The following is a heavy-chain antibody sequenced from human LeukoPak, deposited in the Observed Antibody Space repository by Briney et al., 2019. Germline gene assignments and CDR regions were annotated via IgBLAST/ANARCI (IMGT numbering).Heavy chain of an antibody. CDR2: IWYDGSNK. V-gene: IGHV3-33*01. CDR3: ARLGSGWSFDF. CDR1: GFTPSSYG. D-gene: IGHD6-19*01. Sequence: TGGSLRLSCAASGFTPSSYGMNWVRQAPGKGLEWVAVIWYDGSNKYYADSVKGRFTISRDNSKNTLSLQMNSLRAEDTAVYYCARLGSGWSFDFWGQGTLVAVSS. J-gene: IGHJ4*02.